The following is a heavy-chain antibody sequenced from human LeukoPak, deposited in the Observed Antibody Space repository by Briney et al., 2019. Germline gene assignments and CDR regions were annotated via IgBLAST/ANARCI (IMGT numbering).Heavy chain of an antibody. CDR3: AKVDSGSGWYGVFDY. V-gene: IGHV3-23*01. Sequence: GGSLRLSCAASGFTFSIYAMSWVRQAPGKGLEWVSSISDGGGNTYYADSVKGRFTISRDNSKNTLYLQMNSLRAEDTAVYYCAKVDSGSGWYGVFDYWGQGTLVTVSS. CDR2: ISDGGGNT. J-gene: IGHJ4*02. D-gene: IGHD6-19*01. CDR1: GFTFSIYA.